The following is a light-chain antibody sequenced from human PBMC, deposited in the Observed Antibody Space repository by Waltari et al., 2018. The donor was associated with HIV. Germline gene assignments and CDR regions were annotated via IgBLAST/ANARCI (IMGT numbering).Light chain of an antibody. CDR3: QSYDSSLSGYV. CDR2: DNT. V-gene: IGLV1-40*01. CDR1: SSNIGAGYD. J-gene: IGLJ1*01. Sequence: QSVLTQPPSVSGAPGQRVTISCTGSSSNIGAGYDVHWYQQLPGTAPKLLIYDNTNRPSGAPDRISGSKSGTADSLAITGLQAEDEADYYCQSYDSSLSGYVFGTGTKVTVL.